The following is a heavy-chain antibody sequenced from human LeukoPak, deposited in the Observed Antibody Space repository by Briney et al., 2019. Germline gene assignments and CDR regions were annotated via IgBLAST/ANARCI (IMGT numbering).Heavy chain of an antibody. CDR1: GFTFSSYA. V-gene: IGHV3-30*04. D-gene: IGHD2-15*01. J-gene: IGHJ6*02. CDR2: ISYDGSNK. CDR3: ARDRLVVAYYYYGMDV. Sequence: GGSLRLSCPASGFTFSSYALHWVCQAPGKGLEWVAVISYDGSNKYYADSVKGRFTISRDNSRNTLYLQMNSLRAEDTAVYYCARDRLVVAYYYYGMDVWGQGTTVTVSS.